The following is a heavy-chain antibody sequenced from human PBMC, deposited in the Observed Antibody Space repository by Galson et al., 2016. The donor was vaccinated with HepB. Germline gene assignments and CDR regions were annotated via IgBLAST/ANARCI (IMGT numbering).Heavy chain of an antibody. D-gene: IGHD3-16*01. J-gene: IGHJ6*04. CDR1: GFIFRSYA. V-gene: IGHV3-30-3*01. Sequence: SLRLSCADSGFIFRSYAMNWVRQAPGKGLEWLAVISNDGSNKYYADSVKGRFTISRDNSKNTLYLQMNSLRAEDTAVYYCARLIGSPWNDYYYYGMGVWGKGATVTGSS. CDR2: ISNDGSNK. CDR3: ARLIGSPWNDYYYYGMGV.